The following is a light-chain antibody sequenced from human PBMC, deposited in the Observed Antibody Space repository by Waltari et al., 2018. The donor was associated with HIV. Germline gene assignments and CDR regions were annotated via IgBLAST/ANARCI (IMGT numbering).Light chain of an antibody. Sequence: SALTHPASVSGSPRQSVTMSCTATRSDVRGYKCCSWYQQHPGTAPKLMIFGVSHRPSGVSNRFSGSKSGNTAPLTVSGLQAEDEADYYCSSYTRSSTLGVFGTGTKVTVL. J-gene: IGLJ1*01. CDR1: RSDVRGYKC. CDR2: GVS. CDR3: SSYTRSSTLGV. V-gene: IGLV2-14*03.